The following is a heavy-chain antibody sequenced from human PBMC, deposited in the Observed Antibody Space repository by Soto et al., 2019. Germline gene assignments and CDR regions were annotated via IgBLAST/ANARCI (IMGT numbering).Heavy chain of an antibody. CDR2: IYYSGRT. D-gene: IGHD6-6*01. CDR3: ARDRSNSPDYFDY. Sequence: QVQLQESGPGLVKPSQTLPLTCTVSGGSINSDAYYWSWIRQPPGKGLEGIGHIYYSGRTYSNPSLESRLTISLDTSKNQFSLRLRSVNASDTAVYYCARDRSNSPDYFDYWGQGTLVTVSS. V-gene: IGHV4-30-4*01. CDR1: GGSINSDAYY. J-gene: IGHJ4*02.